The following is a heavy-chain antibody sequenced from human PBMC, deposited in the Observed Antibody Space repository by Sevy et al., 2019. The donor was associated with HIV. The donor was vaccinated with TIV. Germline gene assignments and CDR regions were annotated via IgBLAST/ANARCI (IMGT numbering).Heavy chain of an antibody. V-gene: IGHV3-48*01. CDR1: GLTFSTYC. CDR3: ASPLPFYYGSGSEEFDY. D-gene: IGHD3-10*01. CDR2: ISSSSSTI. J-gene: IGHJ4*02. Sequence: GGSLRLSCAASGLTFSTYCMNWVRQAPGKGLEWVSYISSSSSTIYYADSVKGRFTISRDNAKNSLYLQMNSLRAEDTAVYYCASPLPFYYGSGSEEFDYWGRGTLVTVSS.